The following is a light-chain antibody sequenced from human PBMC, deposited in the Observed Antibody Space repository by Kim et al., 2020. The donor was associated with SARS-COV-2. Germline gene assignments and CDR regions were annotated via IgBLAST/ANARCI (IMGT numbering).Light chain of an antibody. Sequence: QRVTISCTGSISNIGAGYDVHWYQQFPGAAPKFLIYGNDNRPSGVPDRFSGSKSGTSASLAITGLQPEDEADYYCQSYDNSLSGYVFGTGTKVTVL. CDR3: QSYDNSLSGYV. CDR1: ISNIGAGYD. J-gene: IGLJ1*01. V-gene: IGLV1-40*01. CDR2: GND.